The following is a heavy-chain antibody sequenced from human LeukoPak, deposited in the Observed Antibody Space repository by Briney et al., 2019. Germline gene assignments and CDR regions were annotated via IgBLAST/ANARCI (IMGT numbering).Heavy chain of an antibody. CDR2: ISSSSSDI. Sequence: GGSLRLSCEASEFTLSTYTMNWVRQAPGKGLEWISYISSSSSDIYYADSVKGRFTISRDNSKNTLYLQMNSLRAEDTAVYYCASQWDYGSPLDIWGQGTMVTVSS. V-gene: IGHV3-21*05. CDR3: ASQWDYGSPLDI. J-gene: IGHJ3*02. D-gene: IGHD4-17*01. CDR1: EFTLSTYT.